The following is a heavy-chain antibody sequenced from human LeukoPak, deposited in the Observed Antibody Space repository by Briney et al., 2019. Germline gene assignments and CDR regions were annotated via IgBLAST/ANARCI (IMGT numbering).Heavy chain of an antibody. D-gene: IGHD7-27*01. Sequence: GGSLRLSCAASGFTFSSYAMSWVRQAPGKGLEWVSAIRGSGGSTYYADSVKGRFTISRDNSKNTLYLQMNSLRAEDTAVYYCARDSLGMGWFDPWGQGTLVTVSS. CDR1: GFTFSSYA. CDR3: ARDSLGMGWFDP. CDR2: IRGSGGST. J-gene: IGHJ5*02. V-gene: IGHV3-23*01.